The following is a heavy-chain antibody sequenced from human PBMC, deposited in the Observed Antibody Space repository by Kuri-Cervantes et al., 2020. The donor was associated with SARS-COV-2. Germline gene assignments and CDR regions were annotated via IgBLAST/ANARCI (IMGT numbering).Heavy chain of an antibody. CDR3: ARLSNHHDNSGQYWYFGL. D-gene: IGHD3-22*01. CDR2: LYYSGST. J-gene: IGHJ2*01. Sequence: GSLRLSCAASGFTFSSYSMNWIRQSPGKGLEWIGSLYYSGSTYYNPSLKSRVTISVDTSKNQFSLKLSPVTAADTAVYYCARLSNHHDNSGQYWYFGLWGRGTLVTVSS. CDR1: GFTFSSYS. V-gene: IGHV4-39*01.